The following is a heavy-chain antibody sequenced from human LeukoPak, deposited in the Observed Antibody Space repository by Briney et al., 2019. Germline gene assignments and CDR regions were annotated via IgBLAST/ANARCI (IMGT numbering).Heavy chain of an antibody. J-gene: IGHJ4*02. V-gene: IGHV1-69*04. CDR2: IIPILGIA. D-gene: IGHD5/OR15-5a*01. CDR3: ARARISSVTTGGSDY. CDR1: GGTFSSYA. Sequence: GASVKVSCKASGGTFSSYAISWVRQAPGQGLEWMGRIIPILGIANYAQKFQGRVTITADKSTGTAYMELSSLRSEDTAVYYCARARISSVTTGGSDYWGQGTLVTVSS.